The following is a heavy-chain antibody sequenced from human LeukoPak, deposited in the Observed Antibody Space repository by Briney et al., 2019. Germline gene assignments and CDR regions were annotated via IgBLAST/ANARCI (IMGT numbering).Heavy chain of an antibody. J-gene: IGHJ5*02. CDR3: ARGRGPYGCFDL. V-gene: IGHV3-74*01. CDR1: GFSSNSYW. CDR2: INGDGSSI. D-gene: IGHD3-10*01. Sequence: GGSLRLSCAASGFSSNSYWMHWARQAPGKGLVWVARINGDGSSINYADSVKGRFTISRDNAKNTLYLQMNSLRVEDTAVYYCARGRGPYGCFDLWGQGTLVTVSS.